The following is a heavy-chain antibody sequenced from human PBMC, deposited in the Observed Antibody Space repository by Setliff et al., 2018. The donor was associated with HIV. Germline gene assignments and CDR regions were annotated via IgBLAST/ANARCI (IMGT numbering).Heavy chain of an antibody. J-gene: IGHJ3*02. Sequence: SVKVSCKASGGTFSNYAFSWVRQAPGQGLEWMGGLIPIVDITKSTQKFRDRVTFTADESTKTAQMELSGLTFEDTAMYYCATQRDIVMVPGQGGFDIWAQGTMGTVSS. V-gene: IGHV1-69*10. CDR1: GGTFSNYA. CDR3: ATQRDIVMVPGQGGFDI. D-gene: IGHD2-2*01. CDR2: LIPIVDIT.